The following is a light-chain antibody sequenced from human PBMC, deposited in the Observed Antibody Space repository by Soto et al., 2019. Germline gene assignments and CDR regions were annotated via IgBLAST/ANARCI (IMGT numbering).Light chain of an antibody. CDR3: HQYGISL. J-gene: IGKJ4*01. Sequence: EIVLTQSPGTLALSPGERATLSCRASQSVSSNYLAWYQQKPGQAPRLLIYGASSRATGIQDRLSGSGSGTEFSLTISRLEPEAFLVYYYHQYGISLLGGGNKVEIQ. CDR2: GAS. CDR1: QSVSSNY. V-gene: IGKV3-20*01.